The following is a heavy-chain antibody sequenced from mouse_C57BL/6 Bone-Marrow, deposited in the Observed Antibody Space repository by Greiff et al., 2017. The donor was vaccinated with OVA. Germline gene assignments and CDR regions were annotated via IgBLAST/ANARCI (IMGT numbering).Heavy chain of an antibody. V-gene: IGHV1-7*01. CDR1: GYTFTSYW. Sequence: QVQLQQSGAELAKPGASVKLSCKASGYTFTSYWMHWVKQRPGQGLEWIGYINPSSGYTKYNQKFKDKATLTADKSSSTAYMELRSLTSEDSAVYYCTRFYGSSYFDYWGQGTTLTVSS. D-gene: IGHD1-1*01. CDR3: TRFYGSSYFDY. J-gene: IGHJ2*01. CDR2: INPSSGYT.